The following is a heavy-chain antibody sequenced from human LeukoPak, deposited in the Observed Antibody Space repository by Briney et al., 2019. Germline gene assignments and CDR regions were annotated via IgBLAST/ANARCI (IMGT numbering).Heavy chain of an antibody. V-gene: IGHV5-51*01. D-gene: IGHD4-17*01. CDR3: ARSFSSYGDYPLGAFDI. CDR1: GYSFTSYW. CDR2: IYPGDSDT. J-gene: IGHJ3*02. Sequence: GESLKISCKGSGYSFTSYWIGWVRQMPGKGLEWMGIIYPGDSDTRYSPSFQGQVTISADKSISTAYLQWSSLKASDTAMYYCARSFSSYGDYPLGAFDIWGQGTMVTVSS.